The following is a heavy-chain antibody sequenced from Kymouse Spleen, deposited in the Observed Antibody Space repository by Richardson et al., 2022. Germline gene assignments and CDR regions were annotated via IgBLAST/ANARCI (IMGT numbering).Heavy chain of an antibody. V-gene: IGHV1-58*01. J-gene: IGHJ3*02. CDR2: IVVGSGNT. D-gene: IGHD7-27*02. CDR1: GFTFTSSA. CDR3: AADLTGDKAFDI. Sequence: QMQLVQSGPEVKKPGTSVKVSCKASGFTFTSSAVQWVRQARGQRLEWIGWIVVGSGNTNYAQKFQERVTITRDMSTSTAYMELSSLRSEDTAVYYCAADLTGDKAFDIWGQGTMVTVSS.